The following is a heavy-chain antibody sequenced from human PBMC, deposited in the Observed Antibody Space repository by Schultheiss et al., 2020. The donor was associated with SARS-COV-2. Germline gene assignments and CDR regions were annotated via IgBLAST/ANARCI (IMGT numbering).Heavy chain of an antibody. CDR3: AREEGRYCSSTSCYEGRDY. J-gene: IGHJ4*02. D-gene: IGHD2-2*01. Sequence: SETLSLTCSVSGASISSYYWSWVRQPPGRGLEWIGYIAYSGSTTYSPSLKGRVTISADSSKNHFSLKVTSVSAADTALYYCAREEGRYCSSTSCYEGRDYWGQGTLVTVSS. CDR1: GASISSYY. CDR2: IAYSGST. V-gene: IGHV4-59*01.